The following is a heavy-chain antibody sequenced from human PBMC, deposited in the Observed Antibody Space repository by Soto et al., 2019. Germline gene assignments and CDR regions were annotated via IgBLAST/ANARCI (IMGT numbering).Heavy chain of an antibody. V-gene: IGHV3-30*18. CDR2: ISYDGSNK. CDR3: AKDGYYDFWSGYPAAENWFDP. D-gene: IGHD3-3*01. CDR1: GFTFSSYG. Sequence: QVQLVESGGGVVQPGRSLRLSCAASGFTFSSYGMHWVRQAPGKGLEWVAVISYDGSNKYYADSVKGRFTIPRDNSKNTLYLQMNSLRAEDTAVYYCAKDGYYDFWSGYPAAENWFDPWGQGTLFTVSS. J-gene: IGHJ5*02.